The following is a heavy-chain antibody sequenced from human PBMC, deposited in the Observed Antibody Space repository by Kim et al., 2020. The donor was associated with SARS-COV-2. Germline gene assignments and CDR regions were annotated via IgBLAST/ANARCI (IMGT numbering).Heavy chain of an antibody. CDR1: GYTFTSHD. CDR3: AREEQQLVSGGFDP. CDR2: MNPNSGNT. V-gene: IGHV1-8*01. J-gene: IGHJ5*02. Sequence: ASVKVSCKASGYTFTSHDINWVRQATGQGLEWMGWMNPNSGNTVYAQMFQGRVTMTRNTSISTAYMELSSLRSEDTAVYYCAREEQQLVSGGFDPWGQGTLVTVSS. D-gene: IGHD6-13*01.